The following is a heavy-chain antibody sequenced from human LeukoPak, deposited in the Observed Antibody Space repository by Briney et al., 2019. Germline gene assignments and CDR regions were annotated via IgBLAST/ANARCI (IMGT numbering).Heavy chain of an antibody. V-gene: IGHV3-21*01. CDR2: ISSSSSYI. CDR3: ARSFYSDNGGFYFSPYLAQSNYYMDV. D-gene: IGHD3-22*01. Sequence: PGGSLRLSCAASGFTFSSYSMNWVRQAPGKGLEWVSSISSSSSYIYYADSVKGRFTISRDNAKNSLYLQMNSLRAEDTAVYYCARSFYSDNGGFYFSPYLAQSNYYMDVWGKGTTVTVSS. J-gene: IGHJ6*03. CDR1: GFTFSSYS.